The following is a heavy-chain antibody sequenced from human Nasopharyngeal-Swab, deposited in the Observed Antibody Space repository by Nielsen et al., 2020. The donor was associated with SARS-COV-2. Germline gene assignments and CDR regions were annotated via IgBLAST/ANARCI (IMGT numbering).Heavy chain of an antibody. J-gene: IGHJ4*02. Sequence: ASVKVSCKTSGGSFTNSAINWVRQAPGQGLEWLGWVKLNNGGTNYAQKFLGRVTMTRDTSINTAYMELSRLTSDDRAVYYCARANDLWSGYLYFFDLWGQGALVIVSS. CDR1: GGSFTNSA. CDR3: ARANDLWSGYLYFFDL. CDR2: VKLNNGGT. D-gene: IGHD3-3*01. V-gene: IGHV1-2*02.